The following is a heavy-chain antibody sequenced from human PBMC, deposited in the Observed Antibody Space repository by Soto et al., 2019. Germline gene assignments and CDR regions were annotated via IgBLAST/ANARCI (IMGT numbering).Heavy chain of an antibody. V-gene: IGHV4-59*01. Sequence: PSETLSLTCTVSDASLSLYYWSWIRLSPGKGLEWMGYIYSTGSSNQNPSLRDRVAVSAAASKNQFYLTLSSMTAADTAVYDCARAFYGDYAAYYDGMDVWGQGTTVTVSS. J-gene: IGHJ6*02. CDR1: DASLSLYY. CDR3: ARAFYGDYAAYYDGMDV. CDR2: IYSTGSS. D-gene: IGHD4-17*01.